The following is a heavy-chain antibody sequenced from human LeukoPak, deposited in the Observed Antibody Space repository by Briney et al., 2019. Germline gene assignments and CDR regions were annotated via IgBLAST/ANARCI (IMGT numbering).Heavy chain of an antibody. CDR3: ARDGVVPAAILYYYYGMDV. Sequence: RGSLRLSCAASGFTFSSYAMHWVCQAPGKGLEWVAVISYDGSNKYYADSVKGRVTISRDNSKNTLYLQMNSQRAEDTAVYYCARDGVVPAAILYYYYGMDVWGQRTADPVSS. D-gene: IGHD2-2*01. CDR1: GFTFSSYA. CDR2: ISYDGSNK. J-gene: IGHJ6*02. V-gene: IGHV3-30-3*01.